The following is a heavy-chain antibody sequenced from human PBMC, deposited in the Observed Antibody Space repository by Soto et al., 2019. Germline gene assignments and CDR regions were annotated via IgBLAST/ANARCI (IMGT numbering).Heavy chain of an antibody. CDR3: ARGVSAGVDY. J-gene: IGHJ4*02. CDR2: MQPSTGRT. CDR1: GYSFTSLD. Sequence: QVQLVQSGAEVREAGASVKVSCKASGYSFTSLDINWVRQAAGQGLEWMGWMQPSTGRTGYAQKFQGRVTMTRDTSINTAYMDLTTLTSDDTALYYCARGVSAGVDYWGQGTLVTVSS. V-gene: IGHV1-8*01. D-gene: IGHD1-26*01.